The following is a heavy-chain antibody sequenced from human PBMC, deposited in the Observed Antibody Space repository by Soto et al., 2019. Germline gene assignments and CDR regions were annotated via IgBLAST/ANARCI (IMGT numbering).Heavy chain of an antibody. CDR2: INPSGGST. D-gene: IGHD4-17*01. CDR3: ARDLSPLHYGGNSEGDY. V-gene: IGHV1-46*01. J-gene: IGHJ4*02. CDR1: GYPFTSYY. Sequence: ASVKGSLKASGYPFTSYYMHLVRQAPGQGLEWMGIINPSGGSTSYAQKFQGRVTMTRDTSTSTVYMELSSLRSEDTAVYYCARDLSPLHYGGNSEGDYWGQGTLVTVS.